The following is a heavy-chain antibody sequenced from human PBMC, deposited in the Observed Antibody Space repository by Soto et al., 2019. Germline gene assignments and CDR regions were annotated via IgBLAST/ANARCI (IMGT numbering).Heavy chain of an antibody. D-gene: IGHD6-19*01. V-gene: IGHV1-69*13. CDR3: ARCGGSGWRNYYYYGMDV. J-gene: IGHJ6*02. CDR1: GGTFSSYA. CDR2: IIPIFGTA. Sequence: SVKVSCKASGGTFSSYAISWVRQAPGQGLEWMGGIIPIFGTANYAQKFQGRVTITADESTSTAYMELSSLRSEDTAVYYCARCGGSGWRNYYYYGMDVWGQGTTVTVAS.